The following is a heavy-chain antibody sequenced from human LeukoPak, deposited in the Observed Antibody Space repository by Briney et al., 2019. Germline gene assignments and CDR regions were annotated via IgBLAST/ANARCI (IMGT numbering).Heavy chain of an antibody. J-gene: IGHJ5*02. D-gene: IGHD6-13*01. Sequence: GESLKISCRGSGYSFTSYWISWVRQMPGKGLEWMGRFDPSDSYTNYSPSFQGHVTISADKSISTAYLQWSSLKASDTAMYYCASSRMKAAVNWFDPWGQGTLVTVSS. CDR1: GYSFTSYW. CDR2: FDPSDSYT. V-gene: IGHV5-10-1*01. CDR3: ASSRMKAAVNWFDP.